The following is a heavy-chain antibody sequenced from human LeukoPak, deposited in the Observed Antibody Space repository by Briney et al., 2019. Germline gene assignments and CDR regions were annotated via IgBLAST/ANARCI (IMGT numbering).Heavy chain of an antibody. CDR2: ISYDGSNK. D-gene: IGHD1-26*01. CDR1: GFTFSSYG. CDR3: AKGGSYPIDY. V-gene: IGHV3-30*18. J-gene: IGHJ4*02. Sequence: GRSLRLSCAASGFTFSSYGMHWVRQAPGKGLEWVAVISYDGSNKYYADSVKGRFTISRDNAKNTLYLQMNSLRAEDTAVYYCAKGGSYPIDYWGQGALVTVSS.